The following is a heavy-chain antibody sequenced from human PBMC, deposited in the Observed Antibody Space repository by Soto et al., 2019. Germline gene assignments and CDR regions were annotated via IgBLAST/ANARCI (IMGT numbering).Heavy chain of an antibody. V-gene: IGHV3-23*01. D-gene: IGHD1-26*01. CDR1: GFTFSSYA. CDR2: ISGSGGST. Sequence: EVQLLESGGGLVQPGGSLRLSCAASGFTFSSYAMSWVRQAPGKGLEWVSAISGSGGSTYYADSVKGRFTISRDNSKNTLSLQLNSLRAEDPAAYYCAKEQSPYNGSYLDYWGQGTLVTVSS. J-gene: IGHJ4*02. CDR3: AKEQSPYNGSYLDY.